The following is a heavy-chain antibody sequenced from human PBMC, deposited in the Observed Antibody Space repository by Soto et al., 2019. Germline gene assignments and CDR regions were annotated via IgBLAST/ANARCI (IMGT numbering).Heavy chain of an antibody. CDR2: IDYSGNT. CDR1: GVSITSGDYY. V-gene: IGHV4-30-4*01. CDR3: ASFGVASMNWFDP. D-gene: IGHD3-3*01. J-gene: IGHJ5*02. Sequence: TSETLSLTCTVSGVSITSGDYYWNWIRQPPGKGLEWIGNIDYSGNTYYNPSLKSRVTISLDTSKNQFSLKLSSVTAADTAVYYCASFGVASMNWFDPWGQGTLVTVSS.